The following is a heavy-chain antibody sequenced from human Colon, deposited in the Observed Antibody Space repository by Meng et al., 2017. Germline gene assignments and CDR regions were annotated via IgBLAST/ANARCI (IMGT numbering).Heavy chain of an antibody. V-gene: IGHV4-39*01. CDR2: IYHSGST. CDR3: ARRRGGSGRDC. J-gene: IGHJ4*02. Sequence: QLQESGPGLVKPSEPLSLTCTVSGGSISSHGYHWDWVRQPPGKGLEWIGAIYHSGSTSYNPSLQSRVTMFVDTSKNQFSLMLTSVTATDTAVYYCARRRGGSGRDCWGQGTLVTVSS. CDR1: GGSISSHGYH. D-gene: IGHD3-10*01.